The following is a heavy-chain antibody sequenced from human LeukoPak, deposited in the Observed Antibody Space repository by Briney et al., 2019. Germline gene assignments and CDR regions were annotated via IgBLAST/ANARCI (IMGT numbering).Heavy chain of an antibody. V-gene: IGHV4-59*01. J-gene: IGHJ5*02. CDR2: IYYSGST. D-gene: IGHD3-10*01. CDR1: GGSISSYY. CDR3: ARRSFASWFDP. Sequence: SETLSLTCTVSGGSISSYYWSWIRQPPGKGQEWIGYIYYSGSTNYNPSLKSRVTISVDTSKNQFSLKLSSVTAADTAVYYCARRSFASWFDPWGQGTLVTVSS.